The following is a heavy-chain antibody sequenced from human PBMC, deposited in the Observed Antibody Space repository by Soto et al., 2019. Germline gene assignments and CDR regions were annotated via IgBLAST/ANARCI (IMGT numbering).Heavy chain of an antibody. J-gene: IGHJ4*02. CDR1: GFTFSSYA. D-gene: IGHD6-6*01. V-gene: IGHV3-30-3*01. CDR3: ARGYSSSSLTDY. CDR2: ISYDGSNK. Sequence: QVQLVESGGGVVQPGRSLRLSCAASGFTFSSYAMHWVRQAPGKGLEWVAVISYDGSNKYYADSVKGRFTISRDNSKNTLYLQMNSLRADDTAVYYCARGYSSSSLTDYWGQGTLVTVSS.